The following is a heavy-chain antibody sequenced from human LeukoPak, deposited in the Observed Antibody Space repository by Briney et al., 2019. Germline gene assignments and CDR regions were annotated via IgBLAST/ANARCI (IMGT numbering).Heavy chain of an antibody. Sequence: GGSLRLSCEASGFTFSSYEMNWVRQAPGKGPEWVSYISGGGDTLHYADSVKGRFTISRDNAKKTLFLQVNTLRAEDTAVYYCARPIGYAGTGSYYGYWGQGTLVTVSS. J-gene: IGHJ4*02. CDR1: GFTFSSYE. CDR2: ISGGGDTL. D-gene: IGHD3-10*01. V-gene: IGHV3-48*03. CDR3: ARPIGYAGTGSYYGY.